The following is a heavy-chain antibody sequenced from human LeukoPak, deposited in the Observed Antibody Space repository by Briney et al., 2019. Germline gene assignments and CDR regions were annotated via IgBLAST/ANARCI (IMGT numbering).Heavy chain of an antibody. D-gene: IGHD5-18*01. CDR3: ARDPGYSYSDY. CDR2: ISYDGSNK. Sequence: GGSLRLSCAASGFTFSSYAMHWVRQAPGKGLGWVAVISYDGSNKYYADSVKGRFTISRDNSKNTLYLQMNSLRAEDTAVYYCARDPGYSYSDYWGQGTLVTVSS. V-gene: IGHV3-30-3*01. CDR1: GFTFSSYA. J-gene: IGHJ4*02.